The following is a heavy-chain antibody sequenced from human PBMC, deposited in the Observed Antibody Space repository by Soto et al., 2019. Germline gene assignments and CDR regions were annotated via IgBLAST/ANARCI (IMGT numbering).Heavy chain of an antibody. CDR3: ANALSCIPPWEMYY. D-gene: IGHD2-2*02. V-gene: IGHV3-23*01. CDR1: GFTFSSYA. CDR2: ISGSGGST. Sequence: PGGSLRLSCAASGFTFSSYAMSWVRQAPGKGLEWVSAISGSGGSTYYADSVKGRFTISRDNSKNTLYLQMNSLRAEDTAVYYCANALSCIPPWEMYYWGQGTLVTVSS. J-gene: IGHJ4*02.